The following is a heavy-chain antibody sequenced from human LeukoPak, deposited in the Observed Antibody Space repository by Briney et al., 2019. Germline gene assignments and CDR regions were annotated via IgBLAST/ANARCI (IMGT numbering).Heavy chain of an antibody. D-gene: IGHD1-26*01. CDR2: IYYSGST. J-gene: IGHJ4*02. V-gene: IGHV4-34*01. CDR3: ARDGRFPPEVLPRYFDY. Sequence: SETLSLTCAVYGGSFSGYYWSWIRQPPGKGLEWIGNIYYSGSTYYNPSLKSRVTISVETSKNQFSLKLSSVTAADTAVYYCARDGRFPPEVLPRYFDYWGQGTLVTVSS. CDR1: GGSFSGYY.